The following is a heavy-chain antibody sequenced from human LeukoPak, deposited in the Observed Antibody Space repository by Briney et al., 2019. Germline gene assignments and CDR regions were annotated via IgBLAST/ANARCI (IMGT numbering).Heavy chain of an antibody. J-gene: IGHJ6*02. CDR1: GFTFSSYA. Sequence: GGSLRLSCAASGFTFSSYAMSWVRQAPGNGLEWVSAISGSGGSTYYADSVKGRFTISRDNSKNTLYLQMNSLRAEDTAVYYCAKDGGVVPDYYGMDVWGQGTTVTVSS. V-gene: IGHV3-23*01. CDR3: AKDGGVVPDYYGMDV. CDR2: ISGSGGST. D-gene: IGHD2-2*01.